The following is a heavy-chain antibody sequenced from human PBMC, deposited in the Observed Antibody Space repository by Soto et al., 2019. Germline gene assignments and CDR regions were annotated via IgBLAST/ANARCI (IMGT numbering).Heavy chain of an antibody. Sequence: SETLSLTCTVSGGSISSYYWSWIRQPAGKGLEWIGRIYTSGSTNYNPSLKSRVTMSVDTSKNQFSLKLSSVTAADTAVYYCARWGGGYSGYDYYYYGMDVWGQGTTVTVSS. D-gene: IGHD5-12*01. CDR2: IYTSGST. V-gene: IGHV4-4*07. CDR1: GGSISSYY. J-gene: IGHJ6*02. CDR3: ARWGGGYSGYDYYYYGMDV.